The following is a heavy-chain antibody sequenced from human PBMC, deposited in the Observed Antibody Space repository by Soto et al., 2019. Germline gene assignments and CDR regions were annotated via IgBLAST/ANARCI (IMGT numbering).Heavy chain of an antibody. Sequence: PSETLSLTCTVSGGSISSYYWSWIRQPPGKGLEWIGYIYYSGSTNYNPSLKSRVTISVDTSKNQFSLKLSSVTAADTAVYYCARGVGLLIGDWYFDLWGRGTMVTV. J-gene: IGHJ2*01. CDR3: ARGVGLLIGDWYFDL. CDR1: GGSISSYY. V-gene: IGHV4-59*01. D-gene: IGHD2-8*01. CDR2: IYYSGST.